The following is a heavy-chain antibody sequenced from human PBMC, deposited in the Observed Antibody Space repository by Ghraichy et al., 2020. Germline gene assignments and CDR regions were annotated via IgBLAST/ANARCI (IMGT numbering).Heavy chain of an antibody. Sequence: GESLNISCAASGFTFSSYAMHWVRQAPGKGLEWVAVISYDGSNKYYVDSVKGRFTISRDNSKNTLYLQMNSLRPGDTAVYYCARESTLWFGKPFDYWGQGTLVTVSS. CDR1: GFTFSSYA. CDR3: ARESTLWFGKPFDY. CDR2: ISYDGSNK. J-gene: IGHJ4*02. D-gene: IGHD3-10*01. V-gene: IGHV3-30*04.